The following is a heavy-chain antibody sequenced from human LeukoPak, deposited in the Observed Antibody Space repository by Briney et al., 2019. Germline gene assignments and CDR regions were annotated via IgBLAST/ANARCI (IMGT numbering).Heavy chain of an antibody. D-gene: IGHD2-2*02. CDR2: ISYDGSNK. J-gene: IGHJ4*02. CDR1: GFPFSSYG. CDR3: ARKGPYCSTTSCYTLDY. Sequence: GGSLRLSCAASGFPFSSYGMHWVRQAPGKGLEWVAFISYDGSNKYYADSVKGRFTISRDNSKNTLYLQMNSLRAEDTAVYYCARKGPYCSTTSCYTLDYWGQGTLVTVSS. V-gene: IGHV3-30*03.